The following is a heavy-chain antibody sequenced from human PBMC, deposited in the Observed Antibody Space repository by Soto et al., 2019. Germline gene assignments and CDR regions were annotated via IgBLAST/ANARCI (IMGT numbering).Heavy chain of an antibody. V-gene: IGHV4-30-2*06. CDR3: VRGGGYDAFDH. CDR1: GASISYGGFS. Sequence: QLQLQESGSGVVRTSETLSLTCTVFGASISYGGFSWSWIRQSQGKGLEWIGYINHFESTYVHPSFKSRLSMSIDRSRNMFSLNLSSVTAADMAVYYCVRGGGYDAFDHWGQGVPVTVSS. J-gene: IGHJ4*02. CDR2: INHFEST. D-gene: IGHD5-12*01.